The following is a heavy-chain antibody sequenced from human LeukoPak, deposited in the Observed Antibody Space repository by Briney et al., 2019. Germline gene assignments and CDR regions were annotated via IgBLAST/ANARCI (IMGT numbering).Heavy chain of an antibody. Sequence: GGSLRLSCATSGFTFTSYDMNWVRQAPGKGLEWVSYIHNSGTTIYYADSVKGRFTISRDNAKDSVYPQMNSLRAEDAAVYYCVRKLTGTTYFDYWGQGTLVTVSS. CDR3: VRKLTGTTYFDY. J-gene: IGHJ4*02. CDR2: IHNSGTTI. CDR1: GFTFTSYD. D-gene: IGHD1-1*01. V-gene: IGHV3-48*03.